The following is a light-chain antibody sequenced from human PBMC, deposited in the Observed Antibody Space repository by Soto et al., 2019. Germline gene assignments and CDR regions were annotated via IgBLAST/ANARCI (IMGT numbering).Light chain of an antibody. CDR2: DVT. Sequence: QSALTQPASVSGSPGQSITFSCTGTSSDLGGYNSVSWYQQHPGKAPKLMIYDVTNRPSGVSDRFSGSKSGNTASLTISGLQAEDEADYYCSSYTRGSTLVIFGGGTKLTVL. J-gene: IGLJ2*01. CDR1: SSDLGGYNS. V-gene: IGLV2-14*01. CDR3: SSYTRGSTLVI.